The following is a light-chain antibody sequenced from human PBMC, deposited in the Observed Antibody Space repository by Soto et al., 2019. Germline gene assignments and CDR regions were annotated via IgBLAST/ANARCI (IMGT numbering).Light chain of an antibody. J-gene: IGKJ2*01. Sequence: DIQMTQSPSSLSASVGDRVTLTCRARQSISSYLNWYQQKPGKAPKLLIYAASSLQRGVPSRFSGSGSGTDFTLTISSLLPEDFATYYCQQSYSTPYTFGQGTKMEIK. CDR3: QQSYSTPYT. CDR2: AAS. CDR1: QSISSY. V-gene: IGKV1-39*01.